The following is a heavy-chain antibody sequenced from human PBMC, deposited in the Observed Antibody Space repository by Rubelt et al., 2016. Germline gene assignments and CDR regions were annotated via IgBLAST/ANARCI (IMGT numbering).Heavy chain of an antibody. Sequence: VGSLRLSCAASGFSFNTYAMSWVRQAPGKGLEWVSAISGSAGMTYYSDSVRGRFTISRDNSKNTLYLQMNSLRVEDTAVYYCATLPSAEVPSDYWGQGTLVTVSS. V-gene: IGHV3-23*01. D-gene: IGHD2-2*01. CDR1: GFSFNTYA. CDR2: ISGSAGMT. J-gene: IGHJ4*02. CDR3: ATLPSAEVPSDY.